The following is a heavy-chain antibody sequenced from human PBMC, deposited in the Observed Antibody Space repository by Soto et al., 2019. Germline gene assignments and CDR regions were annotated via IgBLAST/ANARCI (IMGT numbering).Heavy chain of an antibody. CDR2: ISAYNGNT. Sequence: GASVKVSCKASGYTFTNYGINWVRQAPGQGLEWMGWISAYNGNTKYTQKLQGRVTVTTDTSTSTAYMELRSLISDDTAVYYCARDCFNIYYYDSSGPRWFDPWGQGTLV. V-gene: IGHV1-18*04. CDR1: GYTFTNYG. J-gene: IGHJ5*02. CDR3: ARDCFNIYYYDSSGPRWFDP. D-gene: IGHD3-22*01.